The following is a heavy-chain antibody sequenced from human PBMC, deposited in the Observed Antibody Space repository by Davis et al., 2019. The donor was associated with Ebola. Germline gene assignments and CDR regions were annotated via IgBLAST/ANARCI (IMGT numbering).Heavy chain of an antibody. CDR3: ASRYGSGSYFTRYYYYGMDV. CDR1: GYTFTSYD. V-gene: IGHV1-8*01. D-gene: IGHD3-10*01. Sequence: ASVKVSCKASGYTFTSYDINWVRQATGQGLEWMGWMNPNSGNTGYAQKFQGRVTMTRNTSISTAYMELSSLRSEDTAVYYCASRYGSGSYFTRYYYYGMDVWGQGTTVTVSS. J-gene: IGHJ6*02. CDR2: MNPNSGNT.